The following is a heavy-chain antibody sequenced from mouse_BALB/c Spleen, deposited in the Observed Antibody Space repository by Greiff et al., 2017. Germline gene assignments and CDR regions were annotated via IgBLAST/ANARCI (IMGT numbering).Heavy chain of an antibody. D-gene: IGHD1-2*01. V-gene: IGHV5-6-5*01. CDR3: ARGDYGYVNYAMDY. Sequence: EVHLVESGGGLVKPGGSLKLSCAASGFTFSSYAMSWVRQTPEKRLEWVASISSGGSTYYPDSVKGRFTISRDNARNILYLQMSSLRSEDTAMYYCARGDYGYVNYAMDYWGQGTSVTVSS. CDR2: ISSGGST. J-gene: IGHJ4*01. CDR1: GFTFSSYA.